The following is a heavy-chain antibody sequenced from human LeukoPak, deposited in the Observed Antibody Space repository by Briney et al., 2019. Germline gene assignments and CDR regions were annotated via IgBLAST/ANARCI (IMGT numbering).Heavy chain of an antibody. D-gene: IGHD3-22*01. CDR2: IYYSGST. Sequence: SETLSLTCAVSGGSISSGGYYWSWIRQHPGKGLEWIGYIYYSGSTYYNPSLKSRVTISVDTSKNQFSLKLSSVTAADTAVYYCARDSTTGYYDSSGQDGFDIRGQGTMVTVSS. J-gene: IGHJ3*02. V-gene: IGHV4-31*11. CDR3: ARDSTTGYYDSSGQDGFDI. CDR1: GGSISSGGYY.